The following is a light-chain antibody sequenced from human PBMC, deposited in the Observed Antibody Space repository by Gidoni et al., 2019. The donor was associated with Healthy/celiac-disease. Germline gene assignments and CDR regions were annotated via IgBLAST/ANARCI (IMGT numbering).Light chain of an antibody. Sequence: DIQMTQSPSTLSASVGGRVTITCRASQSISSWLGWYQQKPGKAPQLLDYEASSLASGVPTRCGSGGGGTGFTLTISSQQPDGFATYCCQRYNSSPTFGRGTRLEIK. J-gene: IGKJ5*01. V-gene: IGKV1-5*03. CDR1: QSISSW. CDR2: EAS. CDR3: QRYNSSPT.